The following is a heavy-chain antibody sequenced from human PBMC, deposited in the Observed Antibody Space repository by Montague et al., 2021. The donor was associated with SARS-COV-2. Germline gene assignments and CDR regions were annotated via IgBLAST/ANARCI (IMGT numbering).Heavy chain of an antibody. D-gene: IGHD3-22*01. J-gene: IGHJ3*02. CDR2: INHSGSI. CDR3: ARVPDYYDSSGYYFDAFDI. CDR1: GGSFSGYY. V-gene: IGHV4-34*01. Sequence: SETLSLTCAVYGGSFSGYYWGWIRQPPGKGLEWIGEINHSGSINYNPSLKSRVTISVDTSKNQFSLKLGSVTAADTAVYYCARVPDYYDSSGYYFDAFDIWGQGTMVTVSS.